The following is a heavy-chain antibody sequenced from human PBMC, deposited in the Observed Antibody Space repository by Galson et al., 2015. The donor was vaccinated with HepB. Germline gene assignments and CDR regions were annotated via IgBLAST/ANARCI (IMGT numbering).Heavy chain of an antibody. D-gene: IGHD3-3*01. CDR2: SRYRAETYTT. CDR3: ARDLRVTNFGYYYYYMEV. V-gene: IGHV3-72*01. J-gene: IGHJ6*03. Sequence: SLRLSCAASGFTFADLYVDWVRQAPGKGLEWVGRSRYRAETYTTEYAASVEGRFTISRDDSKNLVYLQMDSLRTEDTAVYFCARDLRVTNFGYYYYYMEVWGKGTTVTVSS. CDR1: GFTFADLY.